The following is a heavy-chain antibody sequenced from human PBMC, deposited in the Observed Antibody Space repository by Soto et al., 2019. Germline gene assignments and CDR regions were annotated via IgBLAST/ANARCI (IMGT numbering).Heavy chain of an antibody. Sequence: SETLSLTCTVSGDSIISFYWSWIRQSAGKGLEWIGRINSSGSPNYNPSLKSRVAMSVDTSKNQFSLRLNSVTAADTAVYYCARLRSSSSDYLDYWGQGTLVTVSS. D-gene: IGHD6-6*01. J-gene: IGHJ4*02. V-gene: IGHV4-4*07. CDR2: INSSGSP. CDR1: GDSIISFY. CDR3: ARLRSSSSDYLDY.